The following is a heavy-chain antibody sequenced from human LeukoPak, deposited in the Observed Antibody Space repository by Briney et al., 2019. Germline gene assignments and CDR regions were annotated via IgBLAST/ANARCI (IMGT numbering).Heavy chain of an antibody. J-gene: IGHJ3*02. D-gene: IGHD6-25*01. CDR2: IYSGGST. Sequence: GGSLRLSCAASGFTVSSNYLSWVRQAPGKGLEWVSVIYSGGSTFYADSVKGQFTISRDNSKNTLYLQMNTLRAEDTAVYYCARGGYDAFDIWGQGTMVTVSS. V-gene: IGHV3-53*01. CDR1: GFTVSSNY. CDR3: ARGGYDAFDI.